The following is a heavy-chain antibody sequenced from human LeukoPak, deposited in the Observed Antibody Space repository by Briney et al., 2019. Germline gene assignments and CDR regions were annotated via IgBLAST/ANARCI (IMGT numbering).Heavy chain of an antibody. CDR2: ISYDGSNK. D-gene: IGHD3-22*01. Sequence: GRSLRLSCAASGFTFSSYGTHWVRQAPGKGLGWVAVISYDGSNKYYADSVKGRFTISRDNSKNTLYLQMNSLRAEDTAVYYCAKASSGYYYDYWGQGTLVTVSS. V-gene: IGHV3-30*18. J-gene: IGHJ4*02. CDR1: GFTFSSYG. CDR3: AKASSGYYYDY.